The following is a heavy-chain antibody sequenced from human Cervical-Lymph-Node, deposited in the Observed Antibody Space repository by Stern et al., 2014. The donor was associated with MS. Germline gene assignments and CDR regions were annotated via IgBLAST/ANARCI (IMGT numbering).Heavy chain of an antibody. Sequence: VQLVESGGGVVQPGRSLRLSCAASGFTFSFSGMHWVRQAPGKGLEWGAVISYDGNTKYYADSVKGRFTISRDNSKNTLFLQMNSLRPEDTALYYCARERRYSAFSDLWGQGTLVTVSS. V-gene: IGHV3-30*03. CDR2: ISYDGNTK. CDR3: ARERRYSAFSDL. D-gene: IGHD5-12*01. CDR1: GFTFSFSG. J-gene: IGHJ5*02.